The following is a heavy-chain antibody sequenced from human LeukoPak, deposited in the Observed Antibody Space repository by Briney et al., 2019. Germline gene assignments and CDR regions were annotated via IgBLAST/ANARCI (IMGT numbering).Heavy chain of an antibody. D-gene: IGHD3-22*01. CDR3: AKDIGSSGYYYPDY. V-gene: IGHV3-33*06. CDR2: IWHDGSEK. CDR1: GFTFSNYG. J-gene: IGHJ4*02. Sequence: GRSLRLSCIASGFTFSNYGMHWIRQAPGKGLEWVAVIWHDGSEKYYVDSVRGRFAISRDNSKSRLYLQMNSLRAEDTALYYCAKDIGSSGYYYPDYWGQGTLVTVSS.